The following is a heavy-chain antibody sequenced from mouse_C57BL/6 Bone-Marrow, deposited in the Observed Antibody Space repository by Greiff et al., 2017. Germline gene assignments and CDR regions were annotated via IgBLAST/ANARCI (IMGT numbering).Heavy chain of an antibody. D-gene: IGHD2-5*01. V-gene: IGHV14-4*01. CDR3: TFYSNYAFDY. CDR2: IDPENGDT. CDR1: GFNIKDDY. J-gene: IGHJ2*01. Sequence: EVKFEESGAELVRPGASVKLSCTASGFNIKDDYMHWVKQRPEQGLEWIGWIDPENGDTEYASKFQGKATITADTSSNTAYLQLSSLTSEDTAVYYCTFYSNYAFDYWGQGTTLTVSS.